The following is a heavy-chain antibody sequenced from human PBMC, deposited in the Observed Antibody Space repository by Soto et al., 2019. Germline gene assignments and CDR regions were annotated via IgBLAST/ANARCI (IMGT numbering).Heavy chain of an antibody. CDR2: ISYDGSKE. Sequence: QEQMVQSGGGVVQPGRSLRLSCAASPFTFRSYSMHWVRQAPGKGLEWVTSISYDGSKESYADSVKGRFAVSRDNSKNTLYLQMNSPRPEDTAVYYCARYCNGGACYSPSLDYWGQGTQVTVSS. J-gene: IGHJ4*02. CDR3: ARYCNGGACYSPSLDY. V-gene: IGHV3-30*09. D-gene: IGHD2-15*01. CDR1: PFTFRSYS.